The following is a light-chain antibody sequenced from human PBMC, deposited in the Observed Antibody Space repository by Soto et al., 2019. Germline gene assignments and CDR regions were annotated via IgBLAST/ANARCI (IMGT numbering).Light chain of an antibody. CDR1: QGLKF. V-gene: IGKV1-12*01. Sequence: DIQLTQSPSSGSASVGATVTITCRASQGLKFLAWYQQKPGKAPRLLIYEATNLQSGVPPRFSGSGSGTDFTLTISSLQPEDFATYFCQQANSFPITFGQGTRLEIK. CDR3: QQANSFPIT. J-gene: IGKJ5*01. CDR2: EAT.